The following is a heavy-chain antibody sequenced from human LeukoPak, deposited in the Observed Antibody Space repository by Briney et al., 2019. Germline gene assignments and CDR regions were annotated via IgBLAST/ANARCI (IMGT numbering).Heavy chain of an antibody. CDR1: GGTFSSYA. V-gene: IGHV1-69*04. D-gene: IGHD2-15*01. CDR2: IIPILGIA. J-gene: IGHJ4*02. CDR3: ARFYTALLYCSGGSCRPRFDY. Sequence: SVNVSCKASGGTFSSYAISWVRQAPGQGLEWMGRIIPILGIANYAQKFQGRVTITADKSTSTAYMELSSLRSEDTAVYYCARFYTALLYCSGGSCRPRFDYWGQGTLVTVSS.